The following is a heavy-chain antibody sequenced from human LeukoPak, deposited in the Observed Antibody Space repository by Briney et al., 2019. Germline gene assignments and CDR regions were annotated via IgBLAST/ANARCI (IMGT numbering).Heavy chain of an antibody. V-gene: IGHV4-4*07. CDR3: AREITIYRRAPLPSWYFDL. CDR1: GDSMSTYY. Sequence: SETLSLTCTVSGDSMSTYYWSWIRRPAGKGLEWIGHFYTSGTINYNPSLKSRVTMSVDTSKNQISLKLTSVTAADTAVYYCAREITIYRRAPLPSWYFDLWGRGTLVTVSS. CDR2: FYTSGTI. D-gene: IGHD3-3*01. J-gene: IGHJ2*01.